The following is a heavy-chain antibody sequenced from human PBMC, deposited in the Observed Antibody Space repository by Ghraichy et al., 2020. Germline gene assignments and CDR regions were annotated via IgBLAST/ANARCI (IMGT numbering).Heavy chain of an antibody. D-gene: IGHD4-11*01. V-gene: IGHV3-64D*06. CDR1: GFTFSNYA. J-gene: IGHJ4*02. Sequence: GGSLRLSCSASGFTFSNYAMFWVRQAPGKGLEYVSLINNNGANKHYIDFVKGRFTVSRDNSKNTLYLQMSSLRVEDTAVYYCVKDAEIQSFDYWGQGTLVTVSS. CDR3: VKDAEIQSFDY. CDR2: INNNGANK.